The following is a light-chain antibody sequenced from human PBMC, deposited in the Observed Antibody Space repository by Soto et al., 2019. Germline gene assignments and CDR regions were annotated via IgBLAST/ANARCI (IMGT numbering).Light chain of an antibody. J-gene: IGLJ1*01. CDR3: SSYACITKLRV. CDR2: EVN. Sequence: QSVLTQPPSASGSPGQSVTISCTGTSSDVGGYKYVSWYQQHPGKAHKLMIFEVNKPPSGVPTRFSGSKSGNTASLTVSGLQAEDVSEYYFSSYACITKLRVFGTGTQRTVL. CDR1: SSDVGGYKY. V-gene: IGLV2-8*01.